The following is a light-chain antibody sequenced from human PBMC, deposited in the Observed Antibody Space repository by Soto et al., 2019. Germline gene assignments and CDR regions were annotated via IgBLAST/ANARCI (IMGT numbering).Light chain of an antibody. CDR3: AAWDDSLNGDV. J-gene: IGLJ1*01. Sequence: QSVLTQPPSASGTPGQRVTISCSGSSSNIGSNTVNWYQQLPGTAPKLLIYSNNQRPSGVPDRFSGSKSGTPASLAISGLQPEDGADYYCAAWDDSLNGDVFGTGTKATVL. V-gene: IGLV1-44*01. CDR2: SNN. CDR1: SSNIGSNT.